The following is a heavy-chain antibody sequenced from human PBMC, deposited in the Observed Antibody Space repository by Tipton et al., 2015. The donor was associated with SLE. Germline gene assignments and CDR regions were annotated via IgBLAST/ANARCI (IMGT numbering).Heavy chain of an antibody. CDR2: IYHSGTT. D-gene: IGHD5-12*01. CDR1: GRSFMSTSYY. V-gene: IGHV4-39*07. J-gene: IGHJ6*02. CDR3: ATWNVDIVATIKKVGYDMDV. Sequence: TLSLTCTVSGRSFMSTSYYWAWIRQPPGKGLQWIGSIYHSGTTYYNPSLRSRVTTSLDTSKNQFSLKLTSVTAADTAVYYCATWNVDIVATIKKVGYDMDVWGQGTTVTVSS.